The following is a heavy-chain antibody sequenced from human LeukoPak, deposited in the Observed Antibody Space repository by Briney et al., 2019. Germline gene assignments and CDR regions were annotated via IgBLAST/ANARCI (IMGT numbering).Heavy chain of an antibody. CDR1: GGSFSGYY. Sequence: SETLSLTCAVYGGSFSGYYWSWIRQPPGKGLEWIGEINHSGSTYYNPSLKSRVTISVDTSKNQFSLKLSSVTAADTAVYYCARQERGYSYGSPGGPWGQGTLVTVSS. CDR2: INHSGST. CDR3: ARQERGYSYGSPGGP. D-gene: IGHD5-18*01. J-gene: IGHJ5*02. V-gene: IGHV4-34*01.